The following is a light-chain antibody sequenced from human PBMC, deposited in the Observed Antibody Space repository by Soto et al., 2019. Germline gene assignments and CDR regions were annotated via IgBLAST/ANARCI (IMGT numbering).Light chain of an antibody. J-gene: IGKJ5*01. Sequence: IVLTQSPATLSLSPGERATLSCRASQSISSYLAWYQQKPGQAPRLLIYDASTRATGIPARFSGSGSGTDFILTISSLEPEDFAVYYCQQRSSWPPITFGQGTRLEIK. CDR3: QQRSSWPPIT. CDR1: QSISSY. CDR2: DAS. V-gene: IGKV3-11*01.